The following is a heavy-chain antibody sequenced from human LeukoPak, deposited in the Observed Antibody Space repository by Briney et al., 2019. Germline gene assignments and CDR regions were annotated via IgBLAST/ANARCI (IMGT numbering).Heavy chain of an antibody. J-gene: IGHJ4*02. Sequence: GGSLRLSCAASGFTFSDYYMSWIRQAPGKGLEWVSYISGSGSHTTYADSVRGRFTISRDNAKNSLSLQVNSLRADDTAVYYCARVGSTVAAGTPDYWGQGTLVTVSS. V-gene: IGHV3-11*06. CDR3: ARVGSTVAAGTPDY. CDR2: ISGSGSHT. CDR1: GFTFSDYY. D-gene: IGHD6-13*01.